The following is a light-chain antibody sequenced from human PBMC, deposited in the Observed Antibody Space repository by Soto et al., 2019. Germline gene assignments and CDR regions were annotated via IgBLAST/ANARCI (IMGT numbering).Light chain of an antibody. CDR1: QSLSSSY. CDR2: GAS. J-gene: IGKJ4*01. V-gene: IGKV3-20*01. Sequence: ILLTQAPATLSVSPGERATLSCRAIQSLSSSYLAWYQQKPGQAPRLLIYGASSRATGIPDRFSGSGSGTDFTLTISRLEPEDFAVYYCQQYGSSPPVTFGGGTKVDIK. CDR3: QQYGSSPPVT.